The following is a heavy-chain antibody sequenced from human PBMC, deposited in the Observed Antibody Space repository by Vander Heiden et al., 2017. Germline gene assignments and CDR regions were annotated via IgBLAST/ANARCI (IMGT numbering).Heavy chain of an antibody. D-gene: IGHD3-16*01. CDR1: GFAFSSYS. Sequence: EVQLVESGGGLVKPGGSLRLSCAASGFAFSSYSMHWVRQAPRNGLEWVSSISSSSDYIFYADSVKGRFTISRDNAKNSLYLQMNDLRAEDTAVYFCARSPLQGAEDYWGQGTLVTVSS. CDR3: ARSPLQGAEDY. V-gene: IGHV3-21*01. J-gene: IGHJ4*02. CDR2: ISSSSDYI.